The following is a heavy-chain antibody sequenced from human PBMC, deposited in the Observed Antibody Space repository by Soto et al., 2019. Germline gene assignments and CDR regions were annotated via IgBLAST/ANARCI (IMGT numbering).Heavy chain of an antibody. CDR1: GYNFTSHY. D-gene: IGHD2-15*01. CDR2: INPSGGST. Sequence: ASGKVSCKASGYNFTSHYMDWVRQAPGQGLEWMGIINPSGGSTSYAQKFQGRVTMTRDTSTSTVYMELSSLRSEDTAVYYCARSVVVVATTYNNWFDPWGQGTLVTVSS. V-gene: IGHV1-46*01. J-gene: IGHJ5*02. CDR3: ARSVVVVATTYNNWFDP.